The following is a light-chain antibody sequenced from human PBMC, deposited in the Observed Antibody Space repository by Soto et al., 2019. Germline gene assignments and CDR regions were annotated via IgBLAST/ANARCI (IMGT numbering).Light chain of an antibody. J-gene: IGKJ4*01. CDR2: DVS. CDR1: QSVNNF. V-gene: IGKV3-11*01. Sequence: EIVLTQSPATLSLSPGERATLSCRASQSVNNFVAWFQQKPGQAPRLLIYDVSNRATGIPARFSGSGSGADFTLTISSVAPEDFALYFCQQRTTFGGGTRVEIK. CDR3: QQRTT.